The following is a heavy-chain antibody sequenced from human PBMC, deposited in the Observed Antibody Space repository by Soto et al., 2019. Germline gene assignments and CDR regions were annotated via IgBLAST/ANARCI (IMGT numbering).Heavy chain of an antibody. CDR3: ARTSISGWTESWYFDL. V-gene: IGHV3-21*04. Sequence: GESLKISCAASGFTFSSYSMNWVRQAPGKGLEWVSSISSSSSYIYYADSVKGRFTISRDNAKNSLYLQMSSLEASDTAMYYCARTSISGWTESWYFDLWGRGTLVTVSS. CDR2: ISSSSSYI. J-gene: IGHJ2*01. D-gene: IGHD6-19*01. CDR1: GFTFSSYS.